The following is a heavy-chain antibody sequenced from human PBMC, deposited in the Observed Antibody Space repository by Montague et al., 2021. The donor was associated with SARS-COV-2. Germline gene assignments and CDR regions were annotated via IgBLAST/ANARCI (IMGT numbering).Heavy chain of an antibody. V-gene: IGHV3-48*03. J-gene: IGHJ3*02. CDR1: GFTFSSYE. CDR3: ARRGRKLLPVATTIGGFDI. D-gene: IGHD5-12*01. CDR2: MSSSGSTI. Sequence: SLRLSCAASGFTFSSYEMNWVRQAPGKGLEWVSNMSSSGSTIYYADSVKGRFTISRDNAKNSLYPQMNSLRAEDTAVYYCARRGRKLLPVATTIGGFDIWGQGTMVTVSS.